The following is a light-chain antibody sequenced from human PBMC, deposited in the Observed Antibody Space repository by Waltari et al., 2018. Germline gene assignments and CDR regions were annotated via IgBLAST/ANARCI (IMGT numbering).Light chain of an antibody. Sequence: DIQMTQSPSTLSASVGDRATITSRASQSISIRLAWYQQKPGKAPKLLIYKASSLESGVPSRCSGSGSGTEFTLTISSLQPDDFATYYCQQYNSYWTFGQGTKVEIK. CDR3: QQYNSYWT. J-gene: IGKJ1*01. CDR2: KAS. CDR1: QSISIR. V-gene: IGKV1-5*03.